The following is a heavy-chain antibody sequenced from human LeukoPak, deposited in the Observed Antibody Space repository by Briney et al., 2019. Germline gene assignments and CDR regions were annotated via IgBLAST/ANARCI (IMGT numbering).Heavy chain of an antibody. D-gene: IGHD6-13*01. V-gene: IGHV4-59*08. Sequence: PSETLSLTCTDSGGSISSYYWSWSREPPGKGLEWIGYIYYSGSTNYNPSLKSRVTISVDTSKNQFSLKLSSVTAADTAVYYRARHGYSSSRIPTKYYYYGMDVWGQGTTVTVSS. CDR1: GGSISSYY. CDR3: ARHGYSSSRIPTKYYYYGMDV. J-gene: IGHJ6*02. CDR2: IYYSGST.